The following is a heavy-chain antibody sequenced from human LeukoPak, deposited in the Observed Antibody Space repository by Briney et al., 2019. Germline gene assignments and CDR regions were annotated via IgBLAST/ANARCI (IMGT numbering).Heavy chain of an antibody. CDR2: IGTTSGNT. CDR3: AKGADAIAVAGSASALFDY. V-gene: IGHV3-23*01. J-gene: IGHJ4*02. CDR1: GFTFSSYA. D-gene: IGHD6-19*01. Sequence: PGGSLRLSCAASGFTFSSYAMSWVRQAPGKGLEWVSVIGTTSGNTHYADCVKGRFTISRDNSKNTLYLQMNSLRAEDTAVYYCAKGADAIAVAGSASALFDYWGQGALVTVSS.